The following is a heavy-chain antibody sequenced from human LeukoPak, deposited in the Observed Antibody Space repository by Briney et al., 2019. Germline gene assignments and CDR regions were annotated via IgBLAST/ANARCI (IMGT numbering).Heavy chain of an antibody. CDR2: IIPVFGTA. V-gene: IGHV1-69*01. CDR1: GGTFSSYA. D-gene: IGHD2-15*01. J-gene: IGHJ3*02. Sequence: SVTVSCKASGGTFSSYAISWVRQAPGQGLEWMGGIIPVFGTANYAQKFQGRVTITADESTSTAYMELSSLRSEDTAVYYCARDRVVGLGIDNAFDIWGHGTMVTVSS. CDR3: ARDRVVGLGIDNAFDI.